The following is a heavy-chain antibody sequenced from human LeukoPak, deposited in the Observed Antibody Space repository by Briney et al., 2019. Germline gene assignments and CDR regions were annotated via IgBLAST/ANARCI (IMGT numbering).Heavy chain of an antibody. J-gene: IGHJ4*02. D-gene: IGHD6-19*01. Sequence: RWASVKVSCKASGYTFSSYVMHWVRQAPGQRLEWMGRINAGKGNTKYSQEFQGRVTITRDTSASTAYMELSSLKSEDMAVYYCAREGSSGWSPFDYWGQGTLVTVSS. CDR2: INAGKGNT. CDR3: AREGSSGWSPFDY. V-gene: IGHV1-3*03. CDR1: GYTFSSYV.